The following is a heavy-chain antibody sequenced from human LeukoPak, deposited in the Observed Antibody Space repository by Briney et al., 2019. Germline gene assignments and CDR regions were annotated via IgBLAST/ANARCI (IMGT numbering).Heavy chain of an antibody. CDR1: GSTFSSYW. Sequence: PGGSLRLSCAASGSTFSSYWMSWVRQAPGKGLEWGANIKQDGSEKYYVDSVKGRFTISRANAKNSLYLQMNSLRAEDTAVYYCARLDYYGSGRPYGMDVWGQGTTVTVSS. CDR2: IKQDGSEK. CDR3: ARLDYYGSGRPYGMDV. J-gene: IGHJ6*02. D-gene: IGHD3-10*01. V-gene: IGHV3-7*01.